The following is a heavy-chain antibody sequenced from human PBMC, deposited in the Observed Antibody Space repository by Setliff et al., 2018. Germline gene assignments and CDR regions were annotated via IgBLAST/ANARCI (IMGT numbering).Heavy chain of an antibody. CDR1: GESFSGHY. D-gene: IGHD2-21*02. CDR3: ARGFDVCGGGACYTDGPYYFDY. Sequence: SETLSLTCAVYGESFSGHYWSWIRQPPGKGLEWFGEINHSGSTNYNPSLKSRVTISVDTSKNQFSLKLSSVAAADTAVYYCARGFDVCGGGACYTDGPYYFDYWGLGTLVTVSS. CDR2: INHSGST. V-gene: IGHV4-34*01. J-gene: IGHJ4*02.